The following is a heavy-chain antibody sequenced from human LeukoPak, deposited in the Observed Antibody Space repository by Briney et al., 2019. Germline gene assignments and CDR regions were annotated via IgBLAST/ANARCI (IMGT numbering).Heavy chain of an antibody. D-gene: IGHD5-12*01. Sequence: GGSLRLSCAASGFTFTTFTLHWVRQAPGKGLEWVALISSDGNDKLYGDSVRGRFTISRDDSKSTLYLQMNSLRAEDTAVYYCTTKVIRGNSGDDYDDWGQGTLVTVSS. V-gene: IGHV3-30*04. CDR1: GFTFTTFT. CDR2: ISSDGNDK. CDR3: TTKVIRGNSGDDYDD. J-gene: IGHJ4*02.